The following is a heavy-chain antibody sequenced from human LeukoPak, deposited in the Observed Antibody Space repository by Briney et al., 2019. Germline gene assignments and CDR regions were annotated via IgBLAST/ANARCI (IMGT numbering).Heavy chain of an antibody. CDR3: ATSAYGDDAFDI. J-gene: IGHJ3*02. CDR1: GFSFNNYG. CDR2: IRYDGNNE. D-gene: IGHD4-17*01. V-gene: IGHV3-30*02. Sequence: GGPLRLSCAASGFSFNNYGMHWVRQAPGKGLEGVAFIRYDGNNEYYADSVKGRFTISRDNAKNSLYLQMNSLRAEDTAVYYCATSAYGDDAFDIWGQGTMVTVSS.